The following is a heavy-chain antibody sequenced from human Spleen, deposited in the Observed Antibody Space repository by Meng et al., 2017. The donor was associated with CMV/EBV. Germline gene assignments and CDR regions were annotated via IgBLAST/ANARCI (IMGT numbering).Heavy chain of an antibody. CDR3: ARGRVYSSSSDAFDI. CDR2: INRNGDST. CDR1: GFTFDDYG. J-gene: IGHJ3*02. Sequence: GESLKISCAASGFTFDDYGMRRVRQAPGKGLEWGSGINRNGDSTVYADSVKGRFTISRDNAKNSLYLQMNSLRAEDTTLYHCARGRVYSSSSDAFDIWGQGTMVTVSS. D-gene: IGHD6-6*01. V-gene: IGHV3-20*01.